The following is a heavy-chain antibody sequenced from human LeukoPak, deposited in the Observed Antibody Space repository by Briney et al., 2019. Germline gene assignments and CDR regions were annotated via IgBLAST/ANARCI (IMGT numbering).Heavy chain of an antibody. CDR2: ISSSGSTI. J-gene: IGHJ4*02. CDR1: GFTFSSYE. CDR3: ARHAKYYYGSGSYYNVRFDY. D-gene: IGHD3-10*01. V-gene: IGHV3-48*03. Sequence: GGSLRLSCAASGFTFSSYEMNWVRQAPGKGLEWVSYISSSGSTIYYADSVKGRFAISRDNAKNSLYLQMSSLRAEDTAVYYCARHAKYYYGSGSYYNVRFDYWGQGTLVTVSS.